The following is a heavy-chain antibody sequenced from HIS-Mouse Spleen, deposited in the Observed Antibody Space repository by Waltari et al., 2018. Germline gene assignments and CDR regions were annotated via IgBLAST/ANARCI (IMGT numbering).Heavy chain of an antibody. Sequence: QLQLQESGPGLVKPSETLSLTCTVPGGSISRSSYYWGWIRQPPGKGLEWIGSIYYSGRTYYTPSLKSRVTISVDTSKNQFSLKLSSVTAADTAVYYCAREIPYSSSWYDWYFDLWGRGTLVTVSS. V-gene: IGHV4-39*07. D-gene: IGHD6-13*01. CDR2: IYYSGRT. J-gene: IGHJ2*01. CDR1: GGSISRSSYY. CDR3: AREIPYSSSWYDWYFDL.